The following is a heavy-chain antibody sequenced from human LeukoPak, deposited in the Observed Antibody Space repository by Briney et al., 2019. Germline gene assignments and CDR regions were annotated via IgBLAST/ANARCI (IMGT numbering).Heavy chain of an antibody. CDR2: INHSGST. CDR3: ARSSIVAVPYY. V-gene: IGHV4-34*01. Sequence: PSETLSLTCAVYGGSFSGYYWSWIRQPPGKGLEWIGEINHSGSTNYNPSLKSRVTISVDTSKNQFSLKLSSVTAADTAVYYCARSSIVAVPYYWGQGTLVTVSS. CDR1: GGSFSGYY. J-gene: IGHJ4*02. D-gene: IGHD3-22*01.